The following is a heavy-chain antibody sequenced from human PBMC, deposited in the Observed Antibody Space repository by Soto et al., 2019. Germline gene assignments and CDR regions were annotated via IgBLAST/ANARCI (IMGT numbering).Heavy chain of an antibody. V-gene: IGHV3-23*01. D-gene: IGHD6-19*01. CDR1: GFTFSSYT. J-gene: IGHJ4*02. CDR2: ISASSFST. CDR3: AKDRKTGSGWYWDY. Sequence: PGGSLRLSCAASGFTFSSYTMNWVRQAPGKGLEWVSGISASSFSTYYADSVKGRFTISRDNSENTLYLQMNSLRAEDTALYYCAKDRKTGSGWYWDYWGQGTLVTVSS.